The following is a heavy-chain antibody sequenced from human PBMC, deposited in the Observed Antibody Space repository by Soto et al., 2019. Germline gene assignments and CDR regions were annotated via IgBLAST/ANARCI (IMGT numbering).Heavy chain of an antibody. J-gene: IGHJ6*02. CDR1: GGTFSSYA. Sequence: SVKVSCKASGGTFSSYAISWVRQAPGQGLEWMGGIIPIFGTANYAQKFQGRVTITADESTSTAYMELSSLRSEDTAVYYCACQIVVVVDAAVGRHYVMDVWGHGTTVLGSS. V-gene: IGHV1-69*13. D-gene: IGHD2-15*01. CDR2: IIPIFGTA. CDR3: ACQIVVVVDAAVGRHYVMDV.